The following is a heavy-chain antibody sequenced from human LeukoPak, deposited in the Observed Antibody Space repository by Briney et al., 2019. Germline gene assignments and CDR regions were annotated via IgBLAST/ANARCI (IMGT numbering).Heavy chain of an antibody. Sequence: GGSLRLSCAASGFTFSSYVMHWVRQAPGKGLEYVSGISSNGGTTYYANSVGGRFTISRDNSKNTLSLKMGSLRVEDMAVYYCARGRIIRGTSSSYYGMDVWGQGTTVTVSS. V-gene: IGHV3-64*01. J-gene: IGHJ6*02. CDR3: ARGRIIRGTSSSYYGMDV. D-gene: IGHD2/OR15-2a*01. CDR2: ISSNGGTT. CDR1: GFTFSSYV.